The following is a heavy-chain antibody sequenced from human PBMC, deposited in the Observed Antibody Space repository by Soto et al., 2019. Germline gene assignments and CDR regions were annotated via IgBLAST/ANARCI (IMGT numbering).Heavy chain of an antibody. J-gene: IGHJ4*02. CDR3: ARRSSSGWLDY. CDR2: ISGAGGST. CDR1: GYTFTDYA. Sequence: PGGSLRLSCPPSGYTFTDYAMSWVRQAPGKGLEWVSSISGAGGSTYYADSVNGRFTISRDNSNDTLYLEMESLRTEDTAIYYCARRSSSGWLDYWGQGTLVTVSS. D-gene: IGHD6-19*01. V-gene: IGHV3-23*01.